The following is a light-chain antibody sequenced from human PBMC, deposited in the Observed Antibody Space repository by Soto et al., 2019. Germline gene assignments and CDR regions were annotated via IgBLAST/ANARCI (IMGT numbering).Light chain of an antibody. J-gene: IGLJ1*01. CDR3: SSYTSSNTYV. Sequence: QCVLTQPASVSGSPGQWVTISCTGTSSDVGGYNYVSWYQQHPGKAPKLMIYDVSNRPAGVSNRFSGSKSGYTASLTISGLQAEDEADYYCSSYTSSNTYVFGTGTKVTVL. CDR1: SSDVGGYNY. V-gene: IGLV2-14*03. CDR2: DVS.